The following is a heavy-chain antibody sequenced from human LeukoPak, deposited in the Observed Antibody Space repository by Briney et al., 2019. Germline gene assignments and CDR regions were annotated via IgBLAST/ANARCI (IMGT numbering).Heavy chain of an antibody. CDR1: GGSFSGYY. Sequence: SETLSLTCAVYGGSFSGYYWSWIRQPPGKGLEWIGEINHSGSTNYNPSLKSRVTISVDTSKNQFSLKLSSVTAADTADYYCARADAYYYGMDVWGQGTTVTVSS. CDR3: ARADAYYYGMDV. V-gene: IGHV4-34*01. J-gene: IGHJ6*02. CDR2: INHSGST.